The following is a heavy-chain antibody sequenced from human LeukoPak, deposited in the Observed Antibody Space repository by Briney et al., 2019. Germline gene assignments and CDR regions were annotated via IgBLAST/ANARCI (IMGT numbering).Heavy chain of an antibody. V-gene: IGHV1-2*06. D-gene: IGHD2-2*02. J-gene: IGHJ3*02. CDR1: GYTFTGYY. CDR2: INPNSGGT. CDR3: ASEAAAIESDAFDI. Sequence: ASVKVSCKASGYTFTGYYMHWVRQAPGQGLEWMGRINPNSGGTNYAQKFQGRVTMTRDTSISTAYMELSRLRSDDTAVYYCASEAAAIESDAFDIWGQGTMVTVSS.